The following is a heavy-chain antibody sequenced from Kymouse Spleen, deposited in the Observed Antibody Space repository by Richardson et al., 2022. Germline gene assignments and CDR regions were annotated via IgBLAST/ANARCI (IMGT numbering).Heavy chain of an antibody. CDR2: INAGNGNT. V-gene: IGHV1-3*01. Sequence: QVQLVQSGAEVKKPGASVKVSCKASGYTFTSYAMHWVRQAPGQRLEWMGWINAGNGNTKYSQKFQGRVTITRDTSASTAYMELSSLRSEDTAVYYCARDHVLRFLEWLFPYYDILTGSL*LLGPGNPGHRLL. D-gene: IGHD3-3*01. CDR1: GYTFTSYA. CDR3: ARDHVLRFLEWLFPYYDILTGSL*L. J-gene: IGHJ4*02.